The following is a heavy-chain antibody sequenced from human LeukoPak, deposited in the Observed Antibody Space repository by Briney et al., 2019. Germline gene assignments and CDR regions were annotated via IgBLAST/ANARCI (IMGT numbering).Heavy chain of an antibody. CDR2: ITSSSNTI. V-gene: IGHV3-48*01. Sequence: GGSLGLSCAASGFTFSSYNMNWVRQAPGKGLEWVSYITSSSNTIYYADSVKGRFTISRDNAKNSLYLQMNSLRAEDTAVYYCARRKDWCTSSSCHFDYWGQGTLVTVSS. CDR3: ARRKDWCTSSSCHFDY. J-gene: IGHJ4*02. CDR1: GFTFSSYN. D-gene: IGHD2-2*01.